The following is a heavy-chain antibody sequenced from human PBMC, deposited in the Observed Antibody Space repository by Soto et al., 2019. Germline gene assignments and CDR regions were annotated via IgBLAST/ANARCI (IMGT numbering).Heavy chain of an antibody. CDR2: LSGSGGST. CDR1: GFTFSSFA. V-gene: IGHV3-23*01. J-gene: IGHJ4*02. CDR3: AKFPGYSSGWYDLGFDY. Sequence: GGSLRLSCAASGFTFSSFAMSWVRQAPGKGLEWVSALSGSGGSTYYADSVKGRFTISRDNSKNTLYLQMNSLRAEDTAVYYCAKFPGYSSGWYDLGFDYWGQGTLVTVSS. D-gene: IGHD6-19*01.